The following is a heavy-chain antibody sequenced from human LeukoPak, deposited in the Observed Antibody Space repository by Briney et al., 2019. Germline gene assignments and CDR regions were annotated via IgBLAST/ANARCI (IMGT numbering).Heavy chain of an antibody. V-gene: IGHV3-21*01. J-gene: IGHJ4*02. CDR3: ARVSIAVAGTSFDY. CDR2: ISSSSSYI. Sequence: WGSLRLSCAASGFTFSSYSMNWVRQAPGKGLEWVSSISSSSSYIYYADSVKGRFTISRDNAKNSLYLQMNSLRAEDTAVYYCARVSIAVAGTSFDYWGQGTLVTVSS. D-gene: IGHD6-19*01. CDR1: GFTFSSYS.